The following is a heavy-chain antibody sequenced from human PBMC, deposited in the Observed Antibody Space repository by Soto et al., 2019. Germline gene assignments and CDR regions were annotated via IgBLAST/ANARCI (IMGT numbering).Heavy chain of an antibody. CDR3: AAGGGLPRYY. CDR1: GGSISSGGYS. J-gene: IGHJ4*02. D-gene: IGHD5-12*01. Sequence: QLQLQESGSGLVKPSQTLSLTCAVSGGSISSGGYSWSWIRQPPGKGLEWIGYIYHSGSTYYNPSLKRRLTISVDRSKNQFSLKVSSVTAADTAVYYCAAGGGLPRYYWGQGTLVTVSS. V-gene: IGHV4-30-2*01. CDR2: IYHSGST.